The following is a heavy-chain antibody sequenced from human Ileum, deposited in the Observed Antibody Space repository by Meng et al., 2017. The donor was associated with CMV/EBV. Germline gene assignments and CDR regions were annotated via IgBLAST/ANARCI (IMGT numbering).Heavy chain of an antibody. CDR1: GFSLTRGVG. V-gene: IGHV2-5*02. J-gene: IGHJ4*02. CDR3: ARTTKARTSYYDTFDY. Sequence: QITLKESGPTVVKPTQTLTLTCTFSGFSLTRGVGVGWIRQPPGKALEWLAAVFRDDDKHYSPSLKSRLSIIKDTSNNQVFLTMTNVDPVDTASYYCARTTKARTSYYDTFDYWGQGTLVTVSS. D-gene: IGHD3-22*01. CDR2: VFRDDDK.